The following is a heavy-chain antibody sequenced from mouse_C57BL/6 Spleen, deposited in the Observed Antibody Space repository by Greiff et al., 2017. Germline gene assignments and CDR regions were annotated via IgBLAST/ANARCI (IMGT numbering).Heavy chain of an antibody. CDR3: ARDLALDY. J-gene: IGHJ2*01. CDR1: GYSITSGYY. Sequence: EVQLQESGPGLVKPSQSLSLTCSVTGYSITSGYYWNWIRQFPGNKLEWMGYISYDGSNNYNPSLKNRISITRDTSKNQFFLKLNSVTTEDTATYYCARDLALDYWGQGTTLTVSS. V-gene: IGHV3-6*01. CDR2: ISYDGSN.